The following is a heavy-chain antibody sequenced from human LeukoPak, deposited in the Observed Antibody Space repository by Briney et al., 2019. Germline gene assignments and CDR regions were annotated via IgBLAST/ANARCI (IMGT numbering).Heavy chain of an antibody. J-gene: IGHJ3*02. D-gene: IGHD3-10*01. CDR3: VRFSGTITAFDI. Sequence: GGSLRLSCAASGFIISNYSMSWVRQAPGKGLEWVSYISSGTGNKYYADSVKGRFTISRDNAKNSLYLQMNSLRDEDTAVYHCVRFSGTITAFDIWGQGTLVTVSS. V-gene: IGHV3-48*02. CDR2: ISSGTGNK. CDR1: GFIISNYS.